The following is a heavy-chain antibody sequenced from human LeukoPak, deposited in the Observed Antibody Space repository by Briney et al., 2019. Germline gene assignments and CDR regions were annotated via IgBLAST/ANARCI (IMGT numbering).Heavy chain of an antibody. J-gene: IGHJ6*04. D-gene: IGHD3-22*01. CDR1: GYTFINND. V-gene: IGHV1-8*01. CDR2: MNPNSGNT. Sequence: TSVKVSCKASGYTFINNDIHWVRQATGQGLEWMGWMNPNSGNTGYAQKLQGRVTMTRNTSISTAYMELSSLRSEDTAVYYCARDGNEYYYDSSGYYGRDYYYYYGMDVWGKGTTVTVSP. CDR3: ARDGNEYYYDSSGYYGRDYYYYYGMDV.